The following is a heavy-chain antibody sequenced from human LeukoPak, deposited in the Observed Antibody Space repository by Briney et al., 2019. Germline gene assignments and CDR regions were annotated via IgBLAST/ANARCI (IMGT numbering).Heavy chain of an antibody. CDR2: IYHSGST. D-gene: IGHD3-22*01. CDR1: GGSISSGGYS. J-gene: IGHJ3*02. CDR3: ARADSSGFHDAFDI. V-gene: IGHV4-30-2*01. Sequence: PSQTLSLTCAVSGGSISSGGYSWSWIRQPPGKGLEWIGYIYHSGSTYYNPSLKSRVTISVDRSKNQFSLKLSSVTAADTAVYYCARADSSGFHDAFDIWGQGTMVTVSS.